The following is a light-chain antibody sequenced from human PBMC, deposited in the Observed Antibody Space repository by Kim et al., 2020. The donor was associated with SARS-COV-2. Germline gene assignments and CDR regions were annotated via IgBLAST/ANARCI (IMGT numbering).Light chain of an antibody. CDR1: QSGNSL. Sequence: SVGNRVTTTRGRRQSGNSLFSWYQHKPGNAPKLLFHKASSLDTRVPSRFSGSGAGTEIALTISSLQPDDFATYYCQQYDSYPCMFGQGTKVDIK. V-gene: IGKV1-5*03. CDR2: KAS. J-gene: IGKJ1*01. CDR3: QQYDSYPCM.